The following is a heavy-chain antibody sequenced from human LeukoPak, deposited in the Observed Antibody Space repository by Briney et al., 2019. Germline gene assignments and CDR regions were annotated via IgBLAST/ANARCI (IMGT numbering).Heavy chain of an antibody. CDR1: GDSIGSSAYY. CDR3: ARDRGGSFHFDY. D-gene: IGHD1-26*01. Sequence: PSKTLSLTCTVSGDSIGSSAYYWGWIRQPPGKGLQWIGSIYFSGNTDYNPSLKSRVTISIDTSKNQFSLKLSSVTAADTAVYYCARDRGGSFHFDYWGQGTLVTVSS. J-gene: IGHJ4*02. CDR2: IYFSGNT. V-gene: IGHV4-39*07.